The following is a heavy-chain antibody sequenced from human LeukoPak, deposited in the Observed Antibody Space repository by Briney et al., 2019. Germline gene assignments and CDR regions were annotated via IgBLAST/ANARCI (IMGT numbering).Heavy chain of an antibody. J-gene: IGHJ3*02. CDR2: IYHSGST. V-gene: IGHV4-34*01. CDR1: GGSFSGYY. Sequence: SETLSLTCAVYGGSFSGYYWSWIRQPPGKGLEWIGEIYHSGSTNYNPSLKSRVTISVDTSKNQFSLKLSSVTAADTAVYYCARALGYCSSTSCYEGPLAFDIWGQGTMVTVSS. CDR3: ARALGYCSSTSCYEGPLAFDI. D-gene: IGHD2-2*01.